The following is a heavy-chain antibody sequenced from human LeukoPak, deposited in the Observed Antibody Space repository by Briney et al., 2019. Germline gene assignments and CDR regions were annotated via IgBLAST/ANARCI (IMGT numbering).Heavy chain of an antibody. CDR1: GYTFTSYD. J-gene: IGHJ4*02. CDR2: MNPNSGNT. V-gene: IGHV1-8*01. D-gene: IGHD3-16*01. CDR3: ARGSGRGRRFGELKYFDY. Sequence: ASVKVSCKASGYTFTSYDINWVRQATGQGLEWMGWMNPNSGNTGYVQKFQGRVTMTRNTSISTAYMELSSLRSEDTAVYYCARGSGRGRRFGELKYFDYWGQGTLVTVSS.